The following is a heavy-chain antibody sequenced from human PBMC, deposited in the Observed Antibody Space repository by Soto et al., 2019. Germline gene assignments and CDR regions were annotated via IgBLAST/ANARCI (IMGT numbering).Heavy chain of an antibody. Sequence: ESGGGVVQPGRSLRLSCAASGFNFSNYGMHWVRHAPGKGLEWVAVISYGGSNKYYADSVKGRFTISRDNSKNTLYLQMNSLRAEDTAVYYCAKDRSWEVVYFDYWGQGTLVTVSS. V-gene: IGHV3-30*18. CDR3: AKDRSWEVVYFDY. D-gene: IGHD3-10*01. CDR1: GFNFSNYG. J-gene: IGHJ4*02. CDR2: ISYGGSNK.